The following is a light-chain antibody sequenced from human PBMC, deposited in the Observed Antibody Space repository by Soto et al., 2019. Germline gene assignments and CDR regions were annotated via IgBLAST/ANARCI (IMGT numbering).Light chain of an antibody. V-gene: IGKV3-11*01. CDR3: QQSSNWPPEIT. Sequence: EIVLTQSPGTLSLSPGERATVSCRASQSVPRHLAWYQQRPGLPPRLLIYDASSRATGVPDRFSGSGSGTDFILTISSLEPEDFAVYYCQQSSNWPPEITFGQGTRLEIK. J-gene: IGKJ5*01. CDR1: QSVPRH. CDR2: DAS.